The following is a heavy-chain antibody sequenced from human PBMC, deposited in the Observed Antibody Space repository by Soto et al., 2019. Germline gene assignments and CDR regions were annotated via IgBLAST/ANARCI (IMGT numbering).Heavy chain of an antibody. CDR2: IDHRGTT. CDR1: GDSISGTW. J-gene: IGHJ6*02. D-gene: IGHD2-21*01. V-gene: IGHV4-4*02. CDR3: ARFREVIDPFYHYHGLDV. Sequence: PSETLSLTSAVSGDSISGTWWTWVRRPPGKGLEWIGEIDHRGTTNYNPSLESRVTISVDKSKNQFSLRLSSVTAADTAVYYCARFREVIDPFYHYHGLDVWRQGTTVTGS.